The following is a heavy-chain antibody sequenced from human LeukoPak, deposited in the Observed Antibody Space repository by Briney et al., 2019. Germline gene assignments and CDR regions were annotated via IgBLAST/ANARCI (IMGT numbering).Heavy chain of an antibody. V-gene: IGHV4-30-4*01. J-gene: IGHJ4*02. CDR1: GGSISSGDSY. Sequence: PSETLSLTCTVSGGSISSGDSYWSWIRQPPGKGLEWIGLTVDSGSTYYNPSLKTRVTISVDTSKNQFSLKLSTVTAADTAVYYCARDDRGYCSSTSCYDFDYWGQGTLVTVCS. CDR3: ARDDRGYCSSTSCYDFDY. CDR2: TVDSGST. D-gene: IGHD2-2*01.